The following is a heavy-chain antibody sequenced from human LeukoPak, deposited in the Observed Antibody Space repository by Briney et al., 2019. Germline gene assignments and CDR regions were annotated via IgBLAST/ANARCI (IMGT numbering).Heavy chain of an antibody. Sequence: PGGSLRLSCAASGFTFSSYAMSWVRQAPGKGLEWVSAISGSGGSTYYADSVEGRFTISRDNSKTKLYLQLQSLRGEDTAVYYCAKQECSRITATWSPCAFDIWGTGTMVTVS. D-gene: IGHD6-13*01. V-gene: IGHV3-23*01. CDR2: ISGSGGST. J-gene: IGHJ3*02. CDR3: AKQECSRITATWSPCAFDI. CDR1: GFTFSSYA.